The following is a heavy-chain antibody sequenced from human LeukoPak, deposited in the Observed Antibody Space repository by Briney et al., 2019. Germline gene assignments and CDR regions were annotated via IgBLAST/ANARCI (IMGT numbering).Heavy chain of an antibody. CDR2: ISYDGSNK. J-gene: IGHJ6*02. V-gene: IGHV3-30*18. Sequence: PGGSLRLSCAASGFTFSSYGMHWVRQAPGKGLEWVAVISYDGSNKYYADSVKGRFTISRDNSKNTLYLQMNSLRAEDTAVYYCAKGSYDILTGYYYYYYYGMDVWGQGTTVTVSS. CDR1: GFTFSSYG. CDR3: AKGSYDILTGYYYYYYYGMDV. D-gene: IGHD3-9*01.